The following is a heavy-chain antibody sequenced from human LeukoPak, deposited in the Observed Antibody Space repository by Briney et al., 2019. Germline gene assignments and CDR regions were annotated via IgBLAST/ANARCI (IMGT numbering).Heavy chain of an antibody. V-gene: IGHV4-59*11. CDR1: GGSISSHY. CDR3: AAQYYYGSGSYYDVEYFQH. D-gene: IGHD3-10*01. Sequence: PSETLSLTCIVSGGSISSHYWTWIRQPPGKGLEWIGYISNSGSIYYNPSLKSRVTISLDTSKNESSLKLNSVTAADTAVYYCAAQYYYGSGSYYDVEYFQHWGQGTLVTVSS. CDR2: ISNSGSI. J-gene: IGHJ1*01.